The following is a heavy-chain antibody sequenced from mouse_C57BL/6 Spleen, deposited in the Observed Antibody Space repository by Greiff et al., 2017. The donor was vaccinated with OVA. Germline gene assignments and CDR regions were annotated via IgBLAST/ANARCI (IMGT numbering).Heavy chain of an antibody. Sequence: QVQLQQPGAELVMPGASVKLSCKASGYTFTSYWMHWVKQRPGQGLEWIGEIDPSDSYTNYNQKFKGKSTLTVDKSSSTAYMQLSSLTSEDSAVXYCARGDYYGSHYAMDYWGQGTSVTVSS. J-gene: IGHJ4*01. D-gene: IGHD1-1*01. V-gene: IGHV1-69*01. CDR3: ARGDYYGSHYAMDY. CDR2: IDPSDSYT. CDR1: GYTFTSYW.